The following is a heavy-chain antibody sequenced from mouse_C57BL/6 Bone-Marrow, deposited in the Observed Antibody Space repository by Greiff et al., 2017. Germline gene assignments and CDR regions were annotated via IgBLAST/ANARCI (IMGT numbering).Heavy chain of an antibody. CDR1: GYSFTGYY. CDR3: ARHDGYYAYYAMDY. CDR2: INPSTGGT. D-gene: IGHD2-3*01. J-gene: IGHJ4*01. V-gene: IGHV1-42*01. Sequence: EVQLQQSGPELVKPGASVKISCKASGYSFTGYYMNWVKQSPEKSLEWIGEINPSTGGTTYNQKFKAKATLTVDKSSSTAYMQLKSLTSEDSAVYDCARHDGYYAYYAMDYWGQGTSVTVSS.